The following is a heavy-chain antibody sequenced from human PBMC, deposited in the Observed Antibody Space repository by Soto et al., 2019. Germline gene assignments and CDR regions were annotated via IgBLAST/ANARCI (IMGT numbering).Heavy chain of an antibody. CDR3: ARTYDDYGDSLCYYSGMDV. Sequence: QVQLVQSGAEVKKPGSSVKVSCKASGGTFSSYAISWVRQAPGQGLDLMGGIIPIFGTANSAQKFQGRVTITADESTSTAYMELSSLRSEDTAVYYCARTYDDYGDSLCYYSGMDVWGQVTTVTVSS. J-gene: IGHJ6*02. D-gene: IGHD4-17*01. V-gene: IGHV1-69*01. CDR1: GGTFSSYA. CDR2: IIPIFGTA.